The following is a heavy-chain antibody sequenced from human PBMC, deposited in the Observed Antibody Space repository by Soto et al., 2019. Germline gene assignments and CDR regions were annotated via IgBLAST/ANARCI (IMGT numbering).Heavy chain of an antibody. D-gene: IGHD1-7*01. V-gene: IGHV1-8*01. Sequence: ASVKVSCKASGYTFTNYEITWVRQAAGQGLEWMGWMNPSSGNTGYAQKFQGRVTMTSDTSISTAYMELSSLRSEDTAVYFCARGVVGSTGLLYYFDFWGQGTLVTVSS. CDR3: ARGVVGSTGLLYYFDF. J-gene: IGHJ4*02. CDR1: GYTFTNYE. CDR2: MNPSSGNT.